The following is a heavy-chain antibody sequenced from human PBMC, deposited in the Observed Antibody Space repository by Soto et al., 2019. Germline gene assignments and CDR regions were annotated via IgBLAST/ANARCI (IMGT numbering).Heavy chain of an antibody. CDR3: AKQDINYAFDY. J-gene: IGHJ4*02. CDR1: GFTFSSCA. CDR2: ISGGGSST. Sequence: GGSLRLSCAASGFTFSSCAMSWVRQAPGKGLEWVSTISGGGSSTYYADSVKGRFTISRDNSKNTLYLQMNSLRAEDTALYYCAKQDINYAFDYWGQETLVTVSS. V-gene: IGHV3-23*01. D-gene: IGHD4-4*01.